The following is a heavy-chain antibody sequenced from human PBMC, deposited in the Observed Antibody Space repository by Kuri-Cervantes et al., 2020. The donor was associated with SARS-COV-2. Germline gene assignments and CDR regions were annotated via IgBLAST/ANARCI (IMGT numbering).Heavy chain of an antibody. D-gene: IGHD3-10*01. J-gene: IGHJ4*02. CDR1: GGTFDSYT. CDR3: AKELLWFGDLHGGYFDY. CDR2: IITAFGTA. V-gene: IGHV1-69*06. Sequence: SVKVSCKASGGTFDSYTISWVRQTPGQGLEWMGGIITAFGTANYAQKFQDRVTLIADKSTSTVFMELSRLSSEDTAVCYCAKELLWFGDLHGGYFDYWGQGTLVTVSS.